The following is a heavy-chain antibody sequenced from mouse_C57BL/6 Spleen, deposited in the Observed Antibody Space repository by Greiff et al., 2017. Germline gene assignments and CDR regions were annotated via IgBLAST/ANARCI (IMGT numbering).Heavy chain of an antibody. J-gene: IGHJ2*01. V-gene: IGHV3-6*01. CDR2: ISYDGSN. D-gene: IGHD1-1*01. CDR1: GYSITSGYY. CDR3: ARENYYGNSYFFAY. Sequence: VQLKESGPGLVKPSQSLSLTCSVTGYSITSGYYWNWIRQFPGNKLEWMGYISYDGSNNYNPSLKNRISITRDTSKNQFFLKWNSVTTEDTATYYCARENYYGNSYFFAYWGQGTLRTVSS.